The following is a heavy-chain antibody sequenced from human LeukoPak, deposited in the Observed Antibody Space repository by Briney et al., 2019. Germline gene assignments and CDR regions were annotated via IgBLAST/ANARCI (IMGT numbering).Heavy chain of an antibody. D-gene: IGHD3-10*01. Sequence: SETLSLTCAVSGGSISSGSYSWSWIRQPPGRGLEWIGYIYHSGSTYYNPSLKSRVTISVDRSKNQFSLKLSSVTAADTAVYYCARGGDGTYYYGSGSYYFGYWGQGTLVTVSS. J-gene: IGHJ4*02. CDR3: ARGGDGTYYYGSGSYYFGY. CDR1: GGSISSGSYS. V-gene: IGHV4-30-2*01. CDR2: IYHSGST.